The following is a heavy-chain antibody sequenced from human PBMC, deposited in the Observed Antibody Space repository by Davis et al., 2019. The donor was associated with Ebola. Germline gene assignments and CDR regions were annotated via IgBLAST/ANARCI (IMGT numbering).Heavy chain of an antibody. J-gene: IGHJ6*03. CDR1: GYSFTSYW. CDR3: ARRGWDLHYYYYMDV. Sequence: PGGSLRLSCKGSGYSFTSYWIGWVRQMPGKGLEWMGIIHPGHLDTRYSPSFQGQVTISVDKSTNTAFLHWSSLEDSDTAIYYCARRGWDLHYYYYMDVWGEGTTVTVS. V-gene: IGHV5-51*01. D-gene: IGHD1-26*01. CDR2: IHPGHLDT.